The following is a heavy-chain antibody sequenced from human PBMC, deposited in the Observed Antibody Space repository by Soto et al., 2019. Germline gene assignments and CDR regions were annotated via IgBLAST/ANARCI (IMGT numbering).Heavy chain of an antibody. V-gene: IGHV3-64D*08. CDR3: VKDPVAVAGTLGDNWFDP. CDR2: ISSNGGST. J-gene: IGHJ5*02. D-gene: IGHD6-19*01. CDR1: GFTFSSYA. Sequence: GGSLRLSCSASGFTFSSYAMHWVRQAPGKGLEYVSAISSNGGSTYYADSVKGRFTISRDNSKNTLYLQMSSLRAEDTAVYYCVKDPVAVAGTLGDNWFDPWGQGTLVTVS.